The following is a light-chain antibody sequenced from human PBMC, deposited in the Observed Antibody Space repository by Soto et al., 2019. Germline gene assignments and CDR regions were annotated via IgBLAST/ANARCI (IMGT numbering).Light chain of an antibody. CDR1: QSISSY. V-gene: IGKV1-39*01. J-gene: IGKJ2*01. Sequence: DIQMTQSPSSLSASVGDRVTITCRASQSISSYLNWYRQKPGKDPKLLIYAASSLQSGVPSRFSGSGSGTDFTLTISSLHPEDFATYYCQQTYSTPTFGQGTKVDIK. CDR2: AAS. CDR3: QQTYSTPT.